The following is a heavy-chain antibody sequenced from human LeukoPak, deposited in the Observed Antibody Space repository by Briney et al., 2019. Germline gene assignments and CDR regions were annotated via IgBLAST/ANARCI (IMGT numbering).Heavy chain of an antibody. D-gene: IGHD2-2*01. CDR3: ARTEPAAAINYYYGMDV. CDR1: GFTFSDYY. V-gene: IGHV3-11*01. CDR2: ISSSGSTI. J-gene: IGHJ6*02. Sequence: GGSLRLSCAASGFTFSDYYMSWIRQAPGKGLEWVSYISSSGSTIYYADSVKGRFTISRDNAKNSLYLQMNSLRAEDTAVYYCARTEPAAAINYYYGMDVWGQGPRSPSP.